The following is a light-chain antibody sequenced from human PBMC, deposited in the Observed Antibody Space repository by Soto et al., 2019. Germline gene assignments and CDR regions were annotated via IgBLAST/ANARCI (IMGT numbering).Light chain of an antibody. CDR1: QGISSY. CDR2: AAS. J-gene: IGKJ4*01. CDR3: QQYYSYPS. V-gene: IGKV1-8*01. Sequence: AIRMTQSPSSLSASTGDRVTITCRASQGISSYLAWYQQKPGKAPKLLIYAASTLQSGVPSRFSGSGSGTDFTLTISCLQSEDFVTYYCQQYYSYPSFGGGTKVEIK.